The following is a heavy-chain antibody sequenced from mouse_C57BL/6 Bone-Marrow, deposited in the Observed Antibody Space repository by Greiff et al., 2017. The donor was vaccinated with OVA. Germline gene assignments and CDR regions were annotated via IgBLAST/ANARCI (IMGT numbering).Heavy chain of an antibody. J-gene: IGHJ2*01. CDR2: IYPSDSET. Sequence: QVQLQQPGAELVRPGSSVKLSCKASGYTFTSYWMDWVKQRPGQGLEWIGNIYPSDSETHYNQKFKDKATLTVAKSSSTAYMQLSSLTSEDSAVYYCAREGFDYFDYWGQGTTLTVSS. CDR1: GYTFTSYW. V-gene: IGHV1-61*01. CDR3: AREGFDYFDY.